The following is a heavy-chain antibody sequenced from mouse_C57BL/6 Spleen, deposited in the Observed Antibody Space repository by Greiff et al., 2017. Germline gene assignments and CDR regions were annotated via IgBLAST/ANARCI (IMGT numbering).Heavy chain of an antibody. V-gene: IGHV1-18*01. J-gene: IGHJ4*01. CDR1: GYTFTDYN. Sequence: EVQLQQSGPELVKPGASVKIPCKASGYTFTDYNMAWVKQSHGKSLEWIGDINPNNGGTIYNQKFKGKATLSVDKSSSTAYMEHRSLTSEDTAVYYCARCRDVNAMDDWGQGASVTVSS. CDR3: ARCRDVNAMDD. CDR2: INPNNGGT. D-gene: IGHD3-3*01.